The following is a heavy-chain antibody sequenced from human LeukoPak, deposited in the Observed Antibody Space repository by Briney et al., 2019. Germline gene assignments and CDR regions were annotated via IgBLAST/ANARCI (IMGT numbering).Heavy chain of an antibody. CDR1: GFTISSHG. CDR3: ARSVWVATNYFDS. CDR2: IRYDGSSK. J-gene: IGHJ4*02. D-gene: IGHD5-12*01. V-gene: IGHV3-30*02. Sequence: PGGSLRLSCAASGFTISSHGMHWVRQAPGKGLEWVAFIRYDGSSKNYVDSVKVRFTISRDNSENTLYLQMNSLRVEDTAVYYCARSVWVATNYFDSWGQGTLVTVSS.